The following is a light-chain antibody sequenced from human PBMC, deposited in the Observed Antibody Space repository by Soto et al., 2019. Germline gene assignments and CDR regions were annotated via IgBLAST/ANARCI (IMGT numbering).Light chain of an antibody. CDR3: QKYNNAPRT. CDR2: AAS. CDR1: QGISHY. J-gene: IGKJ1*01. V-gene: IGKV1-27*01. Sequence: DIQMTQSPSSLSASVGDRVTITCRASQGISHYLAWYQQKPGKVPKLLIYAASTLQSGVPSRFSGSGSGTDFTLTISNLQPEDVATYYCQKYNNAPRTFGHGTKVEIK.